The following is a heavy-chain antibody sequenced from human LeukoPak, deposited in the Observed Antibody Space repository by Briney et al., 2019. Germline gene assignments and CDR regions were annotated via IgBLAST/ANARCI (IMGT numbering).Heavy chain of an antibody. CDR3: ARARSRSSTYYLGY. CDR2: INPNSGGT. J-gene: IGHJ4*02. CDR1: GYTFTGYY. V-gene: IGHV1-2*02. Sequence: AASVKVSCKASGYTFTGYYMHWVRQAPGQGLEWMGWINPNSGGTNYAQKFQGRVTMTRDTSVNTAYMEVNSLTSDDTSVYYCARARSRSSTYYLGYWGQGTLVVVSS. D-gene: IGHD6-13*01.